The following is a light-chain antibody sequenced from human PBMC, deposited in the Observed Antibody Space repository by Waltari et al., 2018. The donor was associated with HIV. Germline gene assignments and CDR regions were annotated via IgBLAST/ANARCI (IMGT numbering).Light chain of an antibody. V-gene: IGKV2-28*01. Sequence: DIVMSQFPLSLPVTPGEPASMSCNSSQSLLHSNGYNFLDWYFQRPGQSPQLLIYMASYRASGVPDRISGSGSGTNFTLRIGRGATEDVGVYYCLQARQTPWTFGQGTKVEI. CDR1: QSLLHSNGYNF. CDR3: LQARQTPWT. J-gene: IGKJ1*01. CDR2: MAS.